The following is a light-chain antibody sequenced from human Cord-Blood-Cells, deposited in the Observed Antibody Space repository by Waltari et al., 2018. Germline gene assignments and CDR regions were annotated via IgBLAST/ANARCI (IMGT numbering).Light chain of an antibody. CDR3: QQYGSSPET. Sequence: IVLTPSPGTLSLSPGDRATLSCRASQSVSSSYLAWYQQKPGQAPRLLIYGASSRATGIPDRFSGSGSGTDFTLTISRLEPEDFAVYYCQQYGSSPETFGQGTKLEIK. CDR1: QSVSSSY. V-gene: IGKV3-20*01. J-gene: IGKJ2*01. CDR2: GAS.